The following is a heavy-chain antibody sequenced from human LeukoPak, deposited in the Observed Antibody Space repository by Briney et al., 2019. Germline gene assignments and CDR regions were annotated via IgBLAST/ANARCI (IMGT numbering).Heavy chain of an antibody. J-gene: IGHJ4*02. CDR3: ASLLEGSNADFDN. CDR2: ISNSGGAT. CDR1: AFAFSNHA. V-gene: IGHV3-23*01. D-gene: IGHD1-1*01. Sequence: GASLRLSCVASAFAFSNHAMSWVRQTPGKGLQWLSAISNSGGATYYADSVKGRFTISRDNSKNTLYLQMNSLRVEDTAIYYCASLLEGSNADFDNWGQGTLVTVSS.